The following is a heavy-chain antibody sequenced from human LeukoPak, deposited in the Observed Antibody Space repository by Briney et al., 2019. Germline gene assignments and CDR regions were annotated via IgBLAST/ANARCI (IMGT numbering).Heavy chain of an antibody. CDR2: ISSSISYI. J-gene: IGHJ4*02. Sequence: GGSLRLSCAASGFTFSSYNMNWVRQAPGKGLEWVSFISSSISYIYYVDSVKGRFTISRDNAKNSLYLQMNSLRAEDTAVYYCARAPGYRGFLDYWGQGNLVTVSS. CDR1: GFTFSSYN. CDR3: ARAPGYRGFLDY. D-gene: IGHD5-18*01. V-gene: IGHV3-21*01.